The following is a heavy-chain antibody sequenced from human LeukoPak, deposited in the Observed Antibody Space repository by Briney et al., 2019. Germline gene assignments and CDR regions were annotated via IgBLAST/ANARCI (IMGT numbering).Heavy chain of an antibody. Sequence: GGSLRLSCAASGFTFRSYWMHWVRQAPGKGLVWVSRINSDGSTISYADSVKGRFTVSTDNAKSTLYLQMNSLGAEDTAVYYCARGSSGWSNAFDIWGQGTMVTVSS. CDR1: GFTFRSYW. CDR3: ARGSSGWSNAFDI. D-gene: IGHD6-25*01. V-gene: IGHV3-74*01. CDR2: INSDGSTI. J-gene: IGHJ3*02.